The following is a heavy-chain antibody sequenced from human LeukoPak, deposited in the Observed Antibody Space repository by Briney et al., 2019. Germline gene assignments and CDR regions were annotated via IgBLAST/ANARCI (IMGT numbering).Heavy chain of an antibody. J-gene: IGHJ6*02. Sequence: ASVKVSCKASGYTFTSYYMHWVRQAPGQGLEWMGIINPSGGSTSYAQKFQGRVTMTRDTSTSTVYMELSSLRSEDTAVYYCATTAPRDYGDLYYYYGMDVWGQGTTVTVSS. CDR3: ATTAPRDYGDLYYYYGMDV. V-gene: IGHV1-46*01. CDR1: GYTFTSYY. D-gene: IGHD4-17*01. CDR2: INPSGGST.